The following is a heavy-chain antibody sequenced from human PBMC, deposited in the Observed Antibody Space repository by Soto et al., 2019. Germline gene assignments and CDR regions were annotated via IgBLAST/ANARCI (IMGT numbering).Heavy chain of an antibody. CDR1: GFTFNNYA. CDR2: INNGGDNI. Sequence: PGGSLRLSSAASGFTFNNYAMSWVRQAPGKGLEWVSSINNGGDNIYYADSVKGRFTISRDNSKSTLYLQMNSLRAEDTAVYYCAKTFLARYCSSSICYDPADYFDYWGQGTLVTVSS. V-gene: IGHV3-23*01. J-gene: IGHJ4*02. D-gene: IGHD2-2*01. CDR3: AKTFLARYCSSSICYDPADYFDY.